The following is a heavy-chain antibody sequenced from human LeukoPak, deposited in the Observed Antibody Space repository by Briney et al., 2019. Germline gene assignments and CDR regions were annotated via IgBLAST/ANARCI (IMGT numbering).Heavy chain of an antibody. CDR3: ARASGSGWYDY. Sequence: GAXXKVSCKASGYTFTSYDINWVRQAPGQGLEWMGWMNPNSGNTGYAQKFQGRVTMTRNTSISTAYMELSSLRSEDTAVYYCARASGSGWYDYWGQGTLVTVSS. D-gene: IGHD6-19*01. V-gene: IGHV1-8*01. CDR1: GYTFTSYD. CDR2: MNPNSGNT. J-gene: IGHJ4*02.